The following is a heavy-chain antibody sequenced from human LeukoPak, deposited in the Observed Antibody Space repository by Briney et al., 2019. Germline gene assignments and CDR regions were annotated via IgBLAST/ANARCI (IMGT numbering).Heavy chain of an antibody. Sequence: GGSLRLSCAASAFTFSSYSMNWVRQAPGKGLEWVAVISYDGSNKYYADSVKGRFTISRDNSKNTLYLQMNSLRAEDTAVYYCARDHGITMIVEGKDDYWGQGTLVTVSS. CDR1: AFTFSSYS. CDR2: ISYDGSNK. J-gene: IGHJ4*02. D-gene: IGHD3-22*01. CDR3: ARDHGITMIVEGKDDY. V-gene: IGHV3-30*03.